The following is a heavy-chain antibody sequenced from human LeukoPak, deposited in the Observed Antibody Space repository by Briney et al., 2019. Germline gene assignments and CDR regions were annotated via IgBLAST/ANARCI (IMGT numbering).Heavy chain of an antibody. V-gene: IGHV3-23*01. CDR3: AKYRLHEPPYYDFWSVYRRFFRAFDY. CDR2: ISGSGGST. CDR1: GFTFSSYA. Sequence: GGSLRLSCAASGFTFSSYAMSWVRQAPGKGLEWVSAISGSGGSTYYADSVKGRFTISRDNSKNTLYLQMNSLRAEDTAVYYCAKYRLHEPPYYDFWSVYRRFFRAFDYWGQGTLVTVSS. J-gene: IGHJ4*02. D-gene: IGHD3-3*01.